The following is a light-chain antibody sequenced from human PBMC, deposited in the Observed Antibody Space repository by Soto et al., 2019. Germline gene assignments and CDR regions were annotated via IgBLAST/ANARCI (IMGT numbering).Light chain of an antibody. J-gene: IGKJ3*01. Sequence: EIVLTQSPGTLSLSPGERATLSCRASQSVSSSYLAWYQQRPGQAPRLLIYGASGRATGIPDRFSGSGSGTDFTLTISRLEPADFAVYYCQQYDSSPSFTFGHGTKVDIK. CDR1: QSVSSSY. CDR3: QQYDSSPSFT. CDR2: GAS. V-gene: IGKV3-20*01.